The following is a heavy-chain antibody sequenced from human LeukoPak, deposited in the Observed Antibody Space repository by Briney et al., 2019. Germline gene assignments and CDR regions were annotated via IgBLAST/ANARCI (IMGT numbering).Heavy chain of an antibody. V-gene: IGHV4-34*01. CDR2: INHSGST. Sequence: SETLSLTCAVYGGSFSGYYWSWIRQPPGKGLEWSGEINHSGSTNYNPSLESRVTISVDTSKNQFSLKLSSVTAADTAVYYCALYDFWSGYSTYWGQGTLVTVSS. CDR1: GGSFSGYY. D-gene: IGHD3-3*01. J-gene: IGHJ4*02. CDR3: ALYDFWSGYSTY.